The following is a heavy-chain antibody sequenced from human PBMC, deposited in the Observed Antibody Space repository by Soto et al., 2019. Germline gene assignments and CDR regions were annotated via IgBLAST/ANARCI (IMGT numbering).Heavy chain of an antibody. CDR3: ARASSRYSYGYDYYYGMDV. V-gene: IGHV1-2*02. J-gene: IGHJ6*02. Sequence: GASVKVSCKASGYTFTGYYMHWVRQAPGQGLEWMGWINPNSGGTNYAQKLQGRATMTRDTSISTAYMELSRLRSDDTAVYYCARASSRYSYGYDYYYGMDVWGQGTTVTVSS. D-gene: IGHD5-18*01. CDR1: GYTFTGYY. CDR2: INPNSGGT.